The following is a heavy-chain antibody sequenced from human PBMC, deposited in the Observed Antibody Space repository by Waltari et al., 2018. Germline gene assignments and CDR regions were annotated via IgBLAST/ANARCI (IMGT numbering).Heavy chain of an antibody. D-gene: IGHD3-10*01. CDR1: GYTFTSYD. Sequence: VQLVQSWAEVKKHGASVKVSCKASGYTFTSYDINWVRQATGQGLEWMGWMNPNSGNTDYAQNFQGRVTMTRNNSISTAYMELSSPGSEETAVYYCARGWIGELLEYYFDSWGQGTLGTVSS. CDR3: ARGWIGELLEYYFDS. V-gene: IGHV1-8*01. CDR2: MNPNSGNT. J-gene: IGHJ4*02.